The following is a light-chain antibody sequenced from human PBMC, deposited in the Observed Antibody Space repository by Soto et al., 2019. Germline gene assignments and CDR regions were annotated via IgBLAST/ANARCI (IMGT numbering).Light chain of an antibody. J-gene: IGLJ2*01. CDR3: GTWDSSLYAV. CDR2: DDD. V-gene: IGLV1-51*01. CDR1: SSNIGSND. Sequence: QSVLTQPPSVSAAPGQKVTISCSGSSSNIGSNDVSWYQQLPGTAPKLLIYDDDKRPSGIPDRFSGSKSGTSATLGITGLQTGDEADYYCGTWDSSLYAVFGGGTKVTVL.